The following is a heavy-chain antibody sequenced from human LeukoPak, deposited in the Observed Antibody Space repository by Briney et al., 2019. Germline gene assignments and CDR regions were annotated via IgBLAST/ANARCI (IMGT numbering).Heavy chain of an antibody. CDR3: ARERDYYYYMDV. CDR2: IYYSGST. Sequence: SETLSLTCAVSGGSISSSSYYWGWIRQPPGKGLEWIGSIYYSGSTYYNPSLKSRVTISVDTSKNQFPLKLSSVTAADTAVYYCARERDYYYYMDVWGKGTTVTVSS. J-gene: IGHJ6*03. CDR1: GGSISSSSYY. V-gene: IGHV4-39*06.